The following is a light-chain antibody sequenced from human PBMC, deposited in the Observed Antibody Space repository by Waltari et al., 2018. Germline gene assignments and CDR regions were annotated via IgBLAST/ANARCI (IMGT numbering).Light chain of an antibody. V-gene: IGKV1-12*01. Sequence: DIQMTQSTSSLSASIGDRVTIACRASQDINNWLAWYQQKPGKAPILLIYSISTLQPGVPSRFSGGGSGTDFTLTISCLQPEDCATYFCLQAQSFPRTFGGGTVVEI. CDR3: LQAQSFPRT. J-gene: IGKJ4*01. CDR2: SIS. CDR1: QDINNW.